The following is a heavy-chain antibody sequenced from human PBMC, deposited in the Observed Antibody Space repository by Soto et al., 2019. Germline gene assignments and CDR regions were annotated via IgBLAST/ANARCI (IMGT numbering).Heavy chain of an antibody. Sequence: ASVKVSCKASGYTFTSNYMHWVRQAPGQGLEWMGGFDPEDGETIYAQKFQGRVNMTEDTSTDTAYMELSSLRSEDTAVYYCAALGTRQQNWNYWFDPWGQGTLVTVSS. CDR2: FDPEDGET. CDR3: AALGTRQQNWNYWFDP. D-gene: IGHD1-7*01. CDR1: GYTFTSNY. J-gene: IGHJ5*02. V-gene: IGHV1-24*01.